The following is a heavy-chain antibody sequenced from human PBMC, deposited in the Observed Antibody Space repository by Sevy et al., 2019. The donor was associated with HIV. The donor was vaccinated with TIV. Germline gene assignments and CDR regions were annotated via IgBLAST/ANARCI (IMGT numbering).Heavy chain of an antibody. J-gene: IGHJ4*02. D-gene: IGHD1-1*01. CDR2: ISYDGSNK. CDR1: GFTFSSYA. CDR3: AREGMELERRVRYFDY. V-gene: IGHV3-30-3*01. Sequence: GGSLRLSCAASGFTFSSYAMHWVRQAPGKGLEWVAVISYDGSNKYYADSVKGRFTISRDNSKNTLYLQMNSLRAEDTAVYYCAREGMELERRVRYFDYWGQGTLVTVSS.